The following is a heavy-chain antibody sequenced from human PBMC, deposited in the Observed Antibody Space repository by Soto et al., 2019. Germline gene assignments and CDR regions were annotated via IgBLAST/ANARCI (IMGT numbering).Heavy chain of an antibody. J-gene: IGHJ6*02. CDR3: VRGQPHRITIFEVVIRSYDYGMDV. D-gene: IGHD3-3*02. Sequence: QVQLQQWGAGLLKPSETLSLTCAVYGGSFTGYYWTCIRQTPGKGLEWIGEINYRGSSYYNPSLESRISMAVDTSKNQFSLKLRSVTAADTAVYFCVRGQPHRITIFEVVIRSYDYGMDVWVQGTTVTVSS. CDR2: INYRGSS. V-gene: IGHV4-34*01. CDR1: GGSFTGYY.